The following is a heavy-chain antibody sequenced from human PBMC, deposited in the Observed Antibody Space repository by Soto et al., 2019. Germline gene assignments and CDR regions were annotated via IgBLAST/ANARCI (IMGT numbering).Heavy chain of an antibody. CDR1: GFTFSSYS. D-gene: IGHD3-3*01. CDR2: ISSSSSYI. Sequence: PGGSLRLSCAASGFTFSSYSMNWVRQAPGKGLEWVSSISSSSSYIYYADSVKGRFTISRDNAKNSLYLQMNSLRAEDTAVYYCARGLFLDYDFWSGQLDYWGQGTLVTVSS. V-gene: IGHV3-21*01. J-gene: IGHJ4*02. CDR3: ARGLFLDYDFWSGQLDY.